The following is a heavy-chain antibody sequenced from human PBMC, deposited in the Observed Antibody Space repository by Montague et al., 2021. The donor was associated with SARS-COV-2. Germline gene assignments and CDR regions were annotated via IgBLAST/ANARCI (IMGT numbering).Heavy chain of an antibody. CDR1: GFSLSTSGMC. V-gene: IGHV2-70*11. J-gene: IGHJ4*02. Sequence: PELVKPTQTLTLTCTFSGFSLSTSGMCVSWIRQPPGKALEWLARIDWDDDKHYSTSLKTRLTISKDTSKNQVVLTMTNMDSVDTATYYCARSSVVRGVSLDYWGQGTLVTVSS. CDR2: IDWDDDK. D-gene: IGHD3-10*01. CDR3: ARSSVVRGVSLDY.